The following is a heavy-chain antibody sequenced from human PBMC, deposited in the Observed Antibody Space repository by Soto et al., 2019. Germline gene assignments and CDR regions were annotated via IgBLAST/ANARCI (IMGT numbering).Heavy chain of an antibody. CDR3: ARMYSSGSGWFHP. CDR2: FYSSGSI. V-gene: IGHV4-31*03. J-gene: IGHJ5*02. Sequence: TSETLSLTCFVSGYSITAGGYYWSCMRHHPGKGLEWIGSFYSSGSIIYNPSLRSRVSISGDTSSNQFSMSLTSVTAADTARYYCARMYSSGSGWFHPWGQGTLVTVSS. D-gene: IGHD6-19*01. CDR1: GYSITAGGYY.